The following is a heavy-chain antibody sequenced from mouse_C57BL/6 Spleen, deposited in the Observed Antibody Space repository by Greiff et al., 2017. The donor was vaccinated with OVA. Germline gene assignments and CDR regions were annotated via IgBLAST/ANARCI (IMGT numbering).Heavy chain of an antibody. Sequence: QVQLQQPGAELVKPGASVKLSCKASGYTFTSYWMHWVKQRPGRGLEWIGRFDPNSGGTKYNEKFKSKATLTVDKPSSTAYMQLSSLTSEDSAVYYCARKAQATYMDYWGQGTSVTVSS. CDR1: GYTFTSYW. J-gene: IGHJ4*01. V-gene: IGHV1-72*01. CDR3: ARKAQATYMDY. D-gene: IGHD3-2*02. CDR2: FDPNSGGT.